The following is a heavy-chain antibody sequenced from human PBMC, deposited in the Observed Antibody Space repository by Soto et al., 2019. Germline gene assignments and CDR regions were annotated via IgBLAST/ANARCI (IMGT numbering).Heavy chain of an antibody. V-gene: IGHV4-59*01. CDR3: ARESYYGSGATVVAY. CDR2: IYYSGTT. CDR1: GGSISGYY. Sequence: QVQLQESGPGLVRPSETLSLTCTVSGGSISGYYWSWIRQPPGKGLEWIGYIYYSGTTSYNPSLNRRVTMSVDTSKNRFSLKVNSVTAADTAVYYCARESYYGSGATVVAYWGQGTLVTVSS. D-gene: IGHD3-10*01. J-gene: IGHJ4*02.